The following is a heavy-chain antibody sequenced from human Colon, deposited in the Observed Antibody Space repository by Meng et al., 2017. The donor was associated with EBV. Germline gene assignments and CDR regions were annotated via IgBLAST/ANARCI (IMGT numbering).Heavy chain of an antibody. J-gene: IGHJ4*02. Sequence: QVQLQESGPGLVKPSQTLSLTCGVSGGSISSSGYYWSWIRQPPGKGLEWIGYSYYSGSTYYNPSLKSRVTMSVDKSQNHFSLRLSSVTAADTAVYYCTTLYGDSISWGQGTLVTVSS. V-gene: IGHV4-31*09. CDR1: GGSISSSGYY. CDR3: TTLYGDSIS. CDR2: SYYSGST. D-gene: IGHD4-17*01.